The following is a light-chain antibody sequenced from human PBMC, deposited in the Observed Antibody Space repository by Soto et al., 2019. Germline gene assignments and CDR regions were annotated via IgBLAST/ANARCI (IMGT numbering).Light chain of an antibody. V-gene: IGKV3-20*01. CDR3: QHYGNSPGT. CDR1: QSVSSSY. J-gene: IGKJ1*01. Sequence: EIVLTQSPGTLSLSPGERATLSCRASQSVSSSYLAWYRQKPGQAPRLLIYDASSRATGIPDRFSGSGSETDFTLTISRLETEDFAVYYCQHYGNSPGTFGQGTKVDIK. CDR2: DAS.